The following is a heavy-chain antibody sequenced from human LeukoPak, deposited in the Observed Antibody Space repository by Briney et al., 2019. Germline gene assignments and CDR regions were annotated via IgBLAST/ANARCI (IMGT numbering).Heavy chain of an antibody. J-gene: IGHJ4*02. CDR2: ISTSGSGGAT. V-gene: IGHV3-23*01. CDR1: GFTFSNYA. D-gene: IGHD6-6*01. Sequence: PGGSLRLSCGASGFTFSNYAMSWVRQAPGKGLEWVSIISTSGSGGATYYADSVKGRFTISRDSPKNTLYLQMNSIRAEDTAVYYCARAPGSLVSVAARPYYFDFWGQGTLVTVSS. CDR3: ARAPGSLVSVAARPYYFDF.